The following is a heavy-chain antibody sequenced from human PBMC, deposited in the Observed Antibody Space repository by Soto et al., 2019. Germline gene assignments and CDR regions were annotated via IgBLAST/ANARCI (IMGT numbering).Heavy chain of an antibody. V-gene: IGHV4-59*08. CDR3: ARHHDYGDYYYYYYMDV. D-gene: IGHD4-17*01. J-gene: IGHJ6*03. CDR2: IYYSGST. CDR1: GGSISSYY. Sequence: SETLSLTCTVSGGSISSYYWSWIRQPPGKGLEWIGYIYYSGSTNYNPSLKSRVTISVDTSKNQFSLKLSSVTAADTAVYYCARHHDYGDYYYYYYMDVWGKGTTVTVSS.